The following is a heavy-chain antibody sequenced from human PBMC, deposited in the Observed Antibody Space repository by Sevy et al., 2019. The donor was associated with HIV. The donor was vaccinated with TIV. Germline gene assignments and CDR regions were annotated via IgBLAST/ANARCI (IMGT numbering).Heavy chain of an antibody. Sequence: LSLTCAASRFTFSTYWMSWVRQAPGKGLEWVANIKHDGSEKYYVDSVTGRFTISRDNAKNSLYLQMNSLRAEDTAVYYCARDLAHGSEDYGDSYFDYWGQGTLVTVSS. CDR1: RFTFSTYW. CDR3: ARDLAHGSEDYGDSYFDY. CDR2: IKHDGSEK. D-gene: IGHD4-17*01. J-gene: IGHJ4*02. V-gene: IGHV3-7*01.